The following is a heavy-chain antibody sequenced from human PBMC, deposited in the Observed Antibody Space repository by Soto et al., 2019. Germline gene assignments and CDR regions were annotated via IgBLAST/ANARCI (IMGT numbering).Heavy chain of an antibody. CDR3: ATDLNWSGT. J-gene: IGHJ3*01. CDR2: ISNDGSTT. Sequence: GGSLRLSCGASGFTLSSFFMHWVRQGPGKGLVWVSRISNDGSTTTYADSVKGRFTISRDNAKNTLYLQMNSLRAEDTAVYYCATDLNWSGTWGQGTMVTVSS. D-gene: IGHD3-3*01. V-gene: IGHV3-74*03. CDR1: GFTLSSFF.